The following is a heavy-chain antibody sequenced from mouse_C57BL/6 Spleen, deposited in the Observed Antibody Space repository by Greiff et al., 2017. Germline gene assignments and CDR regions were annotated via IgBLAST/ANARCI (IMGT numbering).Heavy chain of an antibody. Sequence: VQLQQPGAELVKPGASVKLSCKASGYTFTSYWMHWVKQRPGRGLEWIGRIAPNSGGTKYNEKFKSKATLTVDKPSSTAYMQLSSLTSEDSAVYYCARRGDYGWCAYWGQGTLVTVSA. J-gene: IGHJ3*01. CDR3: ARRGDYGWCAY. V-gene: IGHV1-72*01. D-gene: IGHD2-4*01. CDR1: GYTFTSYW. CDR2: IAPNSGGT.